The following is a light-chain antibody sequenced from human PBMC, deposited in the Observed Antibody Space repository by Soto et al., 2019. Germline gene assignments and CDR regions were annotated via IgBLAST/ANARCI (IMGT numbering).Light chain of an antibody. V-gene: IGKV4-1*01. CDR2: WAS. CDR1: QSVLYSSNNKNY. CDR3: PQCECTPLT. J-gene: IGKJ2*01. Sequence: DIVMTPSPDSLAVSLGERATINCKSSQSVLYSSNNKNYLAWYQQRPGQPPKLFIYWASTPESEVPDRFSGSGSGTDFTLTITSLQDEDLGFCYCPQCECTPLTSGLENKLEI.